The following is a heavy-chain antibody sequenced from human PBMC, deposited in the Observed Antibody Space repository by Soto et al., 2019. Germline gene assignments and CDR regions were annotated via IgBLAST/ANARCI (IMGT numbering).Heavy chain of an antibody. Sequence: GASVKVSCKASGYTFTSYYMHWVRQAPGQGLEWMGIINPSGGSTSYAQKFQGRVTMTRDTSTSTVYMELSSLRSEDTAVYYCAREFSGYDPRNWFDPWGQGTLVTVSS. V-gene: IGHV1-46*03. CDR2: INPSGGST. D-gene: IGHD5-12*01. CDR3: AREFSGYDPRNWFDP. J-gene: IGHJ5*02. CDR1: GYTFTSYY.